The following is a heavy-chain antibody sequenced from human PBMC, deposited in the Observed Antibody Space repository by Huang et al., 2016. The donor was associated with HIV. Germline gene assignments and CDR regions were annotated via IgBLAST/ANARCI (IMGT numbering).Heavy chain of an antibody. CDR1: GYTFTDYF. V-gene: IGHV1-2*02. Sequence: QVHLVQSGAEGKKPGASVRVSCKASGYTFTDYFLHWVRQAPGQGLEWMGWMNPNRGDTNYAQKVQDRVTMTRDTFINTAYMELRRLTSDDTAVYYCSTSGEFYDSSGVLDYWGQGTLVIVST. J-gene: IGHJ4*02. CDR3: STSGEFYDSSGVLDY. CDR2: MNPNRGDT. D-gene: IGHD3-22*01.